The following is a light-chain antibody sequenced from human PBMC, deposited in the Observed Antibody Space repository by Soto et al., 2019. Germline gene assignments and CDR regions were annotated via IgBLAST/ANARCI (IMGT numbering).Light chain of an antibody. V-gene: IGLV2-11*01. J-gene: IGLJ3*02. CDR2: DVT. CDR3: CSYAGRYSWV. CDR1: SSDVGNYNY. Sequence: QSALTQPRSVSGSPGQSVTISCTGTSSDVGNYNYVSWYQQHPGKAPKLMICDVTERPSGVPDRFSGSKSGNTASLTISGLQAEDEADYFCCSYAGRYSWVFGGGTQLTVL.